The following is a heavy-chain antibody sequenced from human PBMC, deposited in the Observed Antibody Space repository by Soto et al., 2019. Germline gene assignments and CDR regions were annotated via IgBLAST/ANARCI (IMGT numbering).Heavy chain of an antibody. D-gene: IGHD3-16*01. CDR1: GLTFIDTA. V-gene: IGHV1-58*01. J-gene: IGHJ2*01. CDR2: IVVGSGNT. CDR3: ARGVLTYTFGSYRDYF. Sequence: SVMAPSKASGLTFIDTAVQWVRQSRGQRHECIGGIVVGSGNTNYAQEFQGRVTITRDMSTNTVYMEMSSLRSEDSAVFYRARGVLTYTFGSYRDYF.